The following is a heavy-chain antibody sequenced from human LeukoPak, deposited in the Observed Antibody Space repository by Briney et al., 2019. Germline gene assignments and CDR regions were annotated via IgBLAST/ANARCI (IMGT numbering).Heavy chain of an antibody. V-gene: IGHV1-3*01. CDR3: ARWLEYCSGGSCYEVGFDP. CDR1: GYTFTSYA. CDR2: INAGNGNT. J-gene: IGHJ5*02. Sequence: GASVKVSRKASGYTFTSYAMHWVRQAPGQRLGWMGWINAGNGNTKYSQKFQGRVTITRDTSASTAYMELSSLRSEDTAVYYCARWLEYCSGGSCYEVGFDPWGQGTLVTVSS. D-gene: IGHD2-15*01.